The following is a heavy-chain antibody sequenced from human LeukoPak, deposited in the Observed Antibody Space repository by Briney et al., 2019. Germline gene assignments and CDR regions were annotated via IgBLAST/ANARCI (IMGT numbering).Heavy chain of an antibody. CDR2: ISSSSSYI. CDR1: GFTFCSYS. CDR3: ARGGDYAGVAALLDL. V-gene: IGHV3-21*04. D-gene: IGHD4-23*01. Sequence: GGSLRLSCAASGFTFCSYSMNWVRQAPGKGLEWVSSISSSSSYIYYADSVKGRFTISRDNAKNSLYLQMNSLRPEDTALYYCARGGDYAGVAALLDLWGQGTPVTVSS. J-gene: IGHJ4*02.